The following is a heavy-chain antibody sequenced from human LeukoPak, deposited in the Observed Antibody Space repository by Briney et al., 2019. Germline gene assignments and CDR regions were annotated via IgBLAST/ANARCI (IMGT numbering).Heavy chain of an antibody. J-gene: IGHJ4*02. Sequence: GGSLRLSCAASGFSFSSYWMSWVRQAPGKGLEWVANIKRDGSEQYYVDSVKGRFTISRDNAKNSVYLQLDSLRAEATAVYYCATHGDFTIPYDYWGQGTLVTVSS. V-gene: IGHV3-7*01. CDR3: ATHGDFTIPYDY. CDR2: IKRDGSEQ. D-gene: IGHD3-3*01. CDR1: GFSFSSYW.